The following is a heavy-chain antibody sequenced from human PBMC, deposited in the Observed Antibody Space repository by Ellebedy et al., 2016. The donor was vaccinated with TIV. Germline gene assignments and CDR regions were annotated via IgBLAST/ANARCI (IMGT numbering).Heavy chain of an antibody. CDR2: INPSGGST. V-gene: IGHV1-46*01. CDR3: ALIVPRLSHFDY. CDR1: GGTFSSYA. J-gene: IGHJ4*02. Sequence: ASVKVSCKASGGTFSSYAISWVRQAPGQGLEWMGIINPSGGSTSYAQKFQGRVTMTRDTSTSTVYMELSSLRSEDTAVYYCALIVPRLSHFDYWGQGTLVTVSS. D-gene: IGHD3-22*01.